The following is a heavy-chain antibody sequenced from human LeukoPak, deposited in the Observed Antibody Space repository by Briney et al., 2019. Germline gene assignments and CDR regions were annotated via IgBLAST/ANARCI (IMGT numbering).Heavy chain of an antibody. CDR1: GFIFSSYW. J-gene: IGHJ3*02. CDR2: INTDGIST. CDR3: ARFETSPGGVAFDI. D-gene: IGHD3-10*01. V-gene: IGHV3-74*01. Sequence: PGGSLRLSCAASGFIFSSYWMHWVRQPPGKGLVYIACINTDGISTSYADSVKGRFTISRDNTKNSLFLQMNSLRAEDTAVYYCARFETSPGGVAFDIWGQGKMVSASS.